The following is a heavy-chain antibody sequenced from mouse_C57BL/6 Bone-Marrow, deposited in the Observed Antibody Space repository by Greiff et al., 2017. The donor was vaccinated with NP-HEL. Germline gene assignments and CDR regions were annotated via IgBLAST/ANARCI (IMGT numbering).Heavy chain of an antibody. CDR3: ARDSSRWAMDY. D-gene: IGHD1-1*01. Sequence: EVKLVESGGGLVKPGGSLKLSCAASGFTFSSYAMSWVRQTPKKRLEWVATISDGGSYTYYPDNVKGRFTISRDNAKNNLYLQMSHLKSEDTALYYCARDSSRWAMDYWGQGTSVTVSS. V-gene: IGHV5-4*01. J-gene: IGHJ4*01. CDR1: GFTFSSYA. CDR2: ISDGGSYT.